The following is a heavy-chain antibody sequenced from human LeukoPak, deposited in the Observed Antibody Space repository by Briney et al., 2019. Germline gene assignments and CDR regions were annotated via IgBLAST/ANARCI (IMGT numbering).Heavy chain of an antibody. Sequence: GASVKVSCKASGGTFTSYAISWVRQPPGQGLEWMGRIIPILGIANYAQKFQGRVTVTADKSTSTAYMELSSLGSEDTAVYYCATRVGARFDYWGQGTLVTVSS. D-gene: IGHD1-26*01. V-gene: IGHV1-69*04. CDR1: GGTFTSYA. CDR2: IIPILGIA. J-gene: IGHJ4*02. CDR3: ATRVGARFDY.